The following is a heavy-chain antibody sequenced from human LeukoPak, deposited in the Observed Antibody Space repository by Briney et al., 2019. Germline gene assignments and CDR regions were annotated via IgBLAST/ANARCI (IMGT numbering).Heavy chain of an antibody. CDR1: GGSISSSSYY. J-gene: IGHJ5*02. V-gene: IGHV4-39*01. Sequence: ASETLSLTCTVSGGSISSSSYYWGWIRQPPGKVLEWIGSIYYSGSTYSNPSLKSRVTISVDTSKSQFSLKLSSVTASDTAVYYCARILYSISWYAWSWFDPWGQGTLVTVSS. D-gene: IGHD6-13*01. CDR3: ARILYSISWYAWSWFDP. CDR2: IYYSGST.